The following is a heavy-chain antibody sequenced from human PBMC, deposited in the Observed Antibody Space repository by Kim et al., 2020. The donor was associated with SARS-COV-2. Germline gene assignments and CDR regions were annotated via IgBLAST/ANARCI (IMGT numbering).Heavy chain of an antibody. CDR3: AKSAISMFRGNFDY. J-gene: IGHJ4*02. D-gene: IGHD3-10*01. V-gene: IGHV3-23*01. Sequence: GGSLRLSCAASGFTFSSYAMSWVRQAPGKGLEWVSGISMSGGSTYYADSVKGRFTISRDNSKNTLYLQMNSLRAEDTAVYYCAKSAISMFRGNFDYWGQGTLVIVSS. CDR2: ISMSGGST. CDR1: GFTFSSYA.